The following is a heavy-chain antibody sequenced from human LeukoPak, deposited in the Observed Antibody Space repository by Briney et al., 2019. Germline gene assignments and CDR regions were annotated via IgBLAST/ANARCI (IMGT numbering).Heavy chain of an antibody. D-gene: IGHD3-16*02. V-gene: IGHV4-59*01. CDR2: IYYSGST. Sequence: SETLSLTCTVSGGSISSYYWSWIRQPPGKGLEWIGYIYYSGSTNYNPSLKSRVTISVDTSKNQFSLKLSSVTAADTAVYYCAQSYPNEGFDYWGQGTLVTVSS. J-gene: IGHJ4*02. CDR1: GGSISSYY. CDR3: AQSYPNEGFDY.